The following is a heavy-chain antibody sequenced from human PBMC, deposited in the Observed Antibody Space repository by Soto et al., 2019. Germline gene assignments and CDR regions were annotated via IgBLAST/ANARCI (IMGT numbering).Heavy chain of an antibody. CDR1: VGSISSYY. CDR3: ARDVPGYSYGNAYFDY. V-gene: IGHV4-4*07. J-gene: IGHJ4*02. CDR2: IYTSGST. Sequence: SESLSLTCTVSVGSISSYYWSWIRQPAGKGLEWIGRIYTSGSTNYNPSLKSRVTMSVDTSKNQFSLKLSSVTAADTAVYYCARDVPGYSYGNAYFDYWGQGTLVTVSS. D-gene: IGHD5-18*01.